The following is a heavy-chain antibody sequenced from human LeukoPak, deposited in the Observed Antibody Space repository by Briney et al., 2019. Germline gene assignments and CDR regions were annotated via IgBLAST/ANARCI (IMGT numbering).Heavy chain of an antibody. CDR2: INHSGST. CDR1: GGSFSGYY. CDR3: ARGLPRDGAVPNNRNWFDP. J-gene: IGHJ5*02. D-gene: IGHD1/OR15-1a*01. Sequence: PSETLSLTYAVYGGSFSGYYWSWIRQPPGKGLEWIGEINHSGSTNYNPSLKSRVTISVDTSKNQFSLKLSSVTAADTAVYYCARGLPRDGAVPNNRNWFDPWGQGTLVTVSS. V-gene: IGHV4-34*01.